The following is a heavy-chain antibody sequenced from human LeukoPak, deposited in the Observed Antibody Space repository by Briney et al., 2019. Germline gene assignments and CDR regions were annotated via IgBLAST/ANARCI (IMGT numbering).Heavy chain of an antibody. CDR2: ISSSSSYI. D-gene: IGHD2-2*01. V-gene: IGHV3-21*01. J-gene: IGHJ4*02. CDR3: ARDWGYCSSTSCYSPPGY. CDR1: GFTFSSYV. Sequence: GGSLRLSYAASGFTFSSYVMNWVRRAPGKGLEWVSSISSSSSYIYYADSVKGRFTISRDNAKNSLYLQMNSLRAEDTAVYYCARDWGYCSSTSCYSPPGYWGQGTLVTVSS.